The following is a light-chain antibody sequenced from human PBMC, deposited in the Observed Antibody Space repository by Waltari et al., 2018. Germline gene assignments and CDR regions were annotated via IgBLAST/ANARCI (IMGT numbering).Light chain of an antibody. V-gene: IGKV3-15*01. CDR2: GAS. J-gene: IGKJ1*01. CDR3: QQYNGWRT. Sequence: EIVMTQSPDTLSVSPGERATLSCRASQSVSSNLAWYQQKPGQAPRLLIYGASTRATGIPARFSGSGSGTEFTLTISSLQSEDFAVYYCQQYNGWRTFGQGTKVEIK. CDR1: QSVSSN.